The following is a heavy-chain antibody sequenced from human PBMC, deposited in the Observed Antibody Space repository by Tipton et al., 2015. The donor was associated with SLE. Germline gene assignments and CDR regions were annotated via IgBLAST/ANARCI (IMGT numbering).Heavy chain of an antibody. CDR3: ASGSYSTSWSYFDS. CDR1: GYTFTTFV. V-gene: IGHV1-18*01. Sequence: QSGPEVKKPGASVKVSCKASGYTFTTFVITWVRQAPGQGLEWMGWITAYNGNTNYAQKLQGRVTMTTDTSTSTSYMELRSLRSDDTAVYYCASGSYSTSWSYFDSWGQGTLVTVSS. CDR2: ITAYNGNT. D-gene: IGHD6-13*01. J-gene: IGHJ4*02.